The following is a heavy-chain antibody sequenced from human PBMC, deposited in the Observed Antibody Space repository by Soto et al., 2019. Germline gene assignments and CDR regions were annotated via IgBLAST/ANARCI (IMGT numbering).Heavy chain of an antibody. V-gene: IGHV4-34*01. CDR3: ARAYYYDSSGYRPFDY. CDR1: GGSFSGYY. Sequence: PSATLSLTCAVYGGSFSGYYWSWIRQPPGKGLEWIGEINHSGSTNYNPSLKSRVTISVDTSKNQFSLKLSSVTAADTAVYYCARAYYYDSSGYRPFDYWGQGTLVTVSS. J-gene: IGHJ4*02. D-gene: IGHD3-22*01. CDR2: INHSGST.